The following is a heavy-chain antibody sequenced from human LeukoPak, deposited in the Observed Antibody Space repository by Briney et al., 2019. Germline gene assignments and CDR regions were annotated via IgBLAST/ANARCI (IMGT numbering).Heavy chain of an antibody. CDR2: IYPGDSDT. D-gene: IGHD2-15*01. V-gene: IGHV5-51*01. CDR3: ARTPLGYCSGNSCSYFEY. CDR1: GYSFTNYW. J-gene: IGHJ4*02. Sequence: GASLKISCKGSGYSFTNYWIGWVRQMPGKGLEWMGIIYPGDSDTRYSPSFQGQVTISADKSISTAYLQWSSLKASDTAMYYCARTPLGYCSGNSCSYFEYWGQGTLVTVSS.